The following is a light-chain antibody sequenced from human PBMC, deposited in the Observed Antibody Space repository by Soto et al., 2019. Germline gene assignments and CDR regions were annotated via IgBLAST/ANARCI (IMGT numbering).Light chain of an antibody. V-gene: IGKV3-11*01. CDR3: QQRSNWPWT. Sequence: EIVLTQSPATLSLSPGERATLSCRASQSVSSYLAWYQQKPGQAPRLLIYDASNRATGIPARFSGSGSGTDFTLTISSLEPEDFAVYYCQQRSNWPWTVGQGTKVDNK. J-gene: IGKJ1*01. CDR2: DAS. CDR1: QSVSSY.